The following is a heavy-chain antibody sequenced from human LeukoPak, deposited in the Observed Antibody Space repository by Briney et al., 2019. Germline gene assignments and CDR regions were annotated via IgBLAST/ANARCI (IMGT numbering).Heavy chain of an antibody. CDR2: IYTSGST. J-gene: IGHJ4*02. Sequence: SETLSLTCTVSGGSISSGSYYWSWIRQPAGKGLEWIGRIYTSGSTNYYPSLKSRVTISVDTSKNQFSLKLSSVTAADTAVYYCARAGVKILDYWGQGTLVTVSS. D-gene: IGHD3-10*01. V-gene: IGHV4-61*02. CDR3: ARAGVKILDY. CDR1: GGSISSGSYY.